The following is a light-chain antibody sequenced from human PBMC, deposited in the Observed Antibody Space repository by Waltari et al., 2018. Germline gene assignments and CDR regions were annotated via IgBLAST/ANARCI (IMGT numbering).Light chain of an antibody. CDR1: SSNVGAGYD. V-gene: IGLV1-40*01. Sequence: QSVLTQPPSVSGAPGQRVTIPCTGSSSNVGAGYDAHRYQQLPGTAPQLLIYSNPDRPSGVPDRFSGSSSGTSASLAITGLQAEDEADYYCQSYDSSQRCVVFGGGTKLTVL. CDR2: SNP. J-gene: IGLJ2*01. CDR3: QSYDSSQRCVV.